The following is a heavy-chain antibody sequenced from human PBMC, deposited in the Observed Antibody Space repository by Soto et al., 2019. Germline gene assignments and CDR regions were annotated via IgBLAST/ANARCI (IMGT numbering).Heavy chain of an antibody. CDR1: GFTFSSYW. Sequence: EVQLVESGGGLVQPGGSLRLSCAASGFTFSSYWMHWVRQAPGKGLVWVSRINSDGSSTRYADSVKGRFTISRDNGKNAQYLQMNSLRTDDTAVYYCANLGYSYGYADYWGQGTLVTVSS. D-gene: IGHD5-18*01. CDR3: ANLGYSYGYADY. CDR2: INSDGSST. V-gene: IGHV3-74*01. J-gene: IGHJ4*02.